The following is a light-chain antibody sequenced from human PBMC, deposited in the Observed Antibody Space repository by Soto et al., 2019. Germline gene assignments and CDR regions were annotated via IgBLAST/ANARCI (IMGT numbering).Light chain of an antibody. CDR2: DAS. V-gene: IGKV3-15*01. J-gene: IGKJ5*01. CDR1: QSVNSD. CDR3: HQYNKWPPIT. Sequence: EIVMTQSPATLSVSPGERATLSCRASQSVNSDLAWYQQKPGQAPRLLIYDASTRATGIPAKFSGSGSGTESTLSISSLQSEDFAVYYCHQYNKWPPITFGQGTR.